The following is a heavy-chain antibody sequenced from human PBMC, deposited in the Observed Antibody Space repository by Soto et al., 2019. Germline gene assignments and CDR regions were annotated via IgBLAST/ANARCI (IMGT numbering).Heavy chain of an antibody. CDR1: GYTFTTYY. CDR3: ARGVTTVINFYYYMDV. CDR2: MNPSEGYT. J-gene: IGHJ6*03. Sequence: QVQLAQSGAEVKKPGASVKVSCKASGYTFTTYYIHWVRQAPGQGLERMGVMNPSEGYTNYAQKFQGRVTLTRDTSTSTVYMEVSSLRSEDTAVYYCARGVTTVINFYYYMDVWGQGTTVTVYS. V-gene: IGHV1-46*03. D-gene: IGHD4-4*01.